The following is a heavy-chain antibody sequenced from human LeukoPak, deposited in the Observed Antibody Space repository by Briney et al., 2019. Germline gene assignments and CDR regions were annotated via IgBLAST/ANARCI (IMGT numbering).Heavy chain of an antibody. Sequence: GGSLRLSCAASGFIFSNSAMNWVRQAPGKGLERVSGISGRGHTTQYADSVKGRFTISRDNSKNTLYLQMNSLRAEDTAIYFCAKDLYGSDCFLAFDSWGQGSLVTVSS. CDR3: AKDLYGSDCFLAFDS. V-gene: IGHV3-23*01. J-gene: IGHJ4*02. CDR2: ISGRGHTT. CDR1: GFIFSNSA. D-gene: IGHD2-21*02.